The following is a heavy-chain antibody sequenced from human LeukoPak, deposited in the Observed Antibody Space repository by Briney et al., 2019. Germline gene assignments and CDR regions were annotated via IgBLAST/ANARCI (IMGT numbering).Heavy chain of an antibody. J-gene: IGHJ4*02. Sequence: GGSLRLSCAASGFTFNSYAMSWVRQAPGKGLEWVSTISGSGGSTYYADSVKGRFTISRDNAKNTLYLQMNSLRAEDTAVYYCARSTRDYYDSSGYYYWGQGTLVTVSS. CDR3: ARSTRDYYDSSGYYY. V-gene: IGHV3-23*01. D-gene: IGHD3-22*01. CDR1: GFTFNSYA. CDR2: ISGSGGST.